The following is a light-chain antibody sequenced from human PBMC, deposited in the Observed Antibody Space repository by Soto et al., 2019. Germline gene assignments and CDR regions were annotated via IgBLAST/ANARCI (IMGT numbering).Light chain of an antibody. CDR2: GAS. V-gene: IGKV3-15*01. CDR3: LQQNNWPRT. CDR1: QSISSN. Sequence: EIVMTQSPVTLSVSPGERATLSCRASQSISSNLAWYQHKPGQAPRLLIFGASTRATDVPARFSGSGSGTEFTLTISSLQSEDFAVYYCLQQNNWPRTFGQGTKVDIK. J-gene: IGKJ1*01.